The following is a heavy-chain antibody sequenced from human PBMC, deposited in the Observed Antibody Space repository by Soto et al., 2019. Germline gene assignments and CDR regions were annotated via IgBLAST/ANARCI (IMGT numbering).Heavy chain of an antibody. J-gene: IGHJ6*02. V-gene: IGHV1-58*01. D-gene: IGHD6-19*01. CDR3: AADLNLGSSGRNYYYYGMDV. CDR2: IVVGSGNT. Sequence: SVKVSCKASGFTFTSSAVQWVRQARGQRLEWIGWIVVGSGNTNYAQKFQERVTITRDMSTSTAYMELSSLRSEDTAVYYCAADLNLGSSGRNYYYYGMDVWGQGTTVTVSS. CDR1: GFTFTSSA.